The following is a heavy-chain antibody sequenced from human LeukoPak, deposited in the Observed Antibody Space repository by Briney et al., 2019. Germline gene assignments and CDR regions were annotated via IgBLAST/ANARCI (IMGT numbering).Heavy chain of an antibody. CDR1: GFTVSSNY. J-gene: IGHJ4*02. CDR2: IYSGGST. V-gene: IGHV3-53*01. D-gene: IGHD3-22*01. CDR3: ARVSYDSSGYYFDY. Sequence: PGGSLRLSCAVSGFTVSSNYMSWVRQAPGKGLEWVSVIYSGGSTYYADSVKGRFTISRDNSKNTLYLQMNSLRAEDMAVYYCARVSYDSSGYYFDYWGQGTLVTVSS.